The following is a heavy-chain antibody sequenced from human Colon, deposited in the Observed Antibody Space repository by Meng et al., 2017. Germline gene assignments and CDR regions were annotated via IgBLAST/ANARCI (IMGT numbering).Heavy chain of an antibody. Sequence: GESLKISCAASGFTFSRYWMHWVRQAPGKGLEWISRINSDGSITNYADSVKGRFTISRDNAKNTLYLQMNSLRAEDTAVYYCARDEDISAAGKLFGDYWSQGTLVTVSS. J-gene: IGHJ4*02. CDR2: INSDGSIT. D-gene: IGHD6-25*01. V-gene: IGHV3-74*01. CDR1: GFTFSRYW. CDR3: ARDEDISAAGKLFGDY.